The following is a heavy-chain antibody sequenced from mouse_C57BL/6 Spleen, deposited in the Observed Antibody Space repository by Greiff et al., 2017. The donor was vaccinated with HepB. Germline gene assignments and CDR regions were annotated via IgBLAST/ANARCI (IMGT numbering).Heavy chain of an antibody. V-gene: IGHV1-85*01. J-gene: IGHJ4*01. Sequence: VQLQQSGPELVKPGASVKLSCKASGYTFTSYDINWVKQRPGQGLEWIGWIYPRDGSTKYNEKFKGKATLTVDISSSTAYMELHSLTSEDSAVYFWARYDYYGSSYVDAMDYWGQGTSVTVSS. CDR3: ARYDYYGSSYVDAMDY. D-gene: IGHD1-1*01. CDR1: GYTFTSYD. CDR2: IYPRDGST.